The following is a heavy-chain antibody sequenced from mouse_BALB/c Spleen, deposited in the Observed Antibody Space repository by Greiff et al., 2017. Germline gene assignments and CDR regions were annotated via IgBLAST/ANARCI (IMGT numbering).Heavy chain of an antibody. D-gene: IGHD1-1*01. CDR1: GYSITSGYY. CDR2: ISYDGSN. Sequence: EVKLMESGPGLVKPSQSLSLTCSVTGYSITSGYYWNWIRQFPGNKLEWMGYISYDGSNNYNPSLKNRISITRDTSKNQFFLKLNSVTTEDTATYYCARDGSSPFAYGGQGTLVTVSA. V-gene: IGHV3-6*02. J-gene: IGHJ3*01. CDR3: ARDGSSPFAY.